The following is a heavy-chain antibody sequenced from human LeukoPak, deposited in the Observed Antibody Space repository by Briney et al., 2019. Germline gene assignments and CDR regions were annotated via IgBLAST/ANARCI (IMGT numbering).Heavy chain of an antibody. CDR2: INWDGGST. D-gene: IGHD3-3*01. CDR1: GFTFDDYG. CDR3: ASTIFGGFDP. J-gene: IGHJ5*02. V-gene: IGHV3-20*04. Sequence: GGSLRLSCAASGFTFDDYGMNWVRQAPGKGLEWVSGINWDGGSTGYADSVKGRFTISRDNAKNSLYLQMNSLRAEDTALYYCASTIFGGFDPWGQGTLVTVSS.